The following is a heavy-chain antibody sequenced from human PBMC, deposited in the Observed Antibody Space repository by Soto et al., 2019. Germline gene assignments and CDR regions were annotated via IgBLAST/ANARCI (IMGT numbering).Heavy chain of an antibody. CDR2: MYSCGGT. D-gene: IGHD3-16*01. CDR1: GFNFNNY. V-gene: IGHV3-53*01. CDR3: ASAPSALYDY. Sequence: PGGSRRLSFPAFGFNFNNYMSCVRQAPGKGLEWVSVMYSCGGTWYKDSLKGRFTISRDNSKNTLYLQMNSRRAEDTALYYCASAPSALYDYGGQGTLVTVSS. J-gene: IGHJ4*02.